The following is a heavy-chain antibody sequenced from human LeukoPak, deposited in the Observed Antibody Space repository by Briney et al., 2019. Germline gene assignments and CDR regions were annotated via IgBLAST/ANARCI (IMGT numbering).Heavy chain of an antibody. Sequence: GESLKISCKGSGYSSTSYWIGWVRQMPGKGLEWMGIIYPGDSDTRYSPSFQGQVTISADKSISTAYLQWSSLKASDTAMYYCARIHYCTNGVCYTLFDYWGQGTLVTVS. D-gene: IGHD2-8*01. CDR3: ARIHYCTNGVCYTLFDY. CDR2: IYPGDSDT. J-gene: IGHJ4*02. CDR1: GYSSTSYW. V-gene: IGHV5-51*01.